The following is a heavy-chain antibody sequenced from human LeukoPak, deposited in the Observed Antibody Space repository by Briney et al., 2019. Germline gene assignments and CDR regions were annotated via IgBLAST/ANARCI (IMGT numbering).Heavy chain of an antibody. V-gene: IGHV3-15*01. CDR1: GFTLSNAW. CDR2: IKSKTDGGTT. D-gene: IGHD6-13*01. J-gene: IGHJ4*02. CDR3: TTHRNSIAAAGIFGY. Sequence: GGSLRLSCAASGFTLSNAWMSWVRQARGKGLEWVGRIKSKTDGGTTDYAAPVKGRFTISRDDSKNTLYLQMNSLKTEDTAVYYCTTHRNSIAAAGIFGYWGQGTLVTVSS.